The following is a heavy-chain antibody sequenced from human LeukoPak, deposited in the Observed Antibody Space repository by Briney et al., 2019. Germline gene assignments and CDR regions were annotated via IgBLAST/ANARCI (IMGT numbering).Heavy chain of an antibody. CDR3: ARDEPYYYGMDV. Sequence: SQTLSLTCTVSGGSISSGGYYWSWIRQHPGKGLEWIGYIYYSGSTNYNPSLKSRVTISVDTSKNQFSLKLSSVTAADTAVYYCARDEPYYYGMDVWGQGTTVTVSS. D-gene: IGHD1-14*01. V-gene: IGHV4-61*08. J-gene: IGHJ6*02. CDR2: IYYSGST. CDR1: GGSISSGGYY.